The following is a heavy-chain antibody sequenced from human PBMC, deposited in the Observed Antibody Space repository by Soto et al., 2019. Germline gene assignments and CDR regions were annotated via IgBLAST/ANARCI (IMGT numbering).Heavy chain of an antibody. Sequence: GGSLRLSCAASGFTFSSYAMSWVRHAPGKGLEWVSGIVAGGVTTYSADSVKGRFSISRDNSKNTLYLQMNSLRAEDTAVYYCARAGGYCSGSSCYPNWFDAWGQGTLVTVSS. CDR2: IVAGGVTT. D-gene: IGHD2-2*01. CDR1: GFTFSSYA. V-gene: IGHV3-23*01. CDR3: ARAGGYCSGSSCYPNWFDA. J-gene: IGHJ5*02.